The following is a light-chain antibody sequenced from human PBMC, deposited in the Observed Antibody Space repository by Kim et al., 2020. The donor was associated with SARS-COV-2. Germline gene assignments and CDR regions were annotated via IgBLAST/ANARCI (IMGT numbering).Light chain of an antibody. CDR1: SSNIGSNI. V-gene: IGLV1-44*01. Sequence: QSVLTQLPSASGTPGKRVTISCSGSSSNIGSNIVNWYQQLPGTAPKLLIYTNDQRPSGVPDRFSGSKSGTSASLAISGLQSEDEADYYCAAWDDSLNGVVFGGGTQLTVL. CDR3: AAWDDSLNGVV. CDR2: TND. J-gene: IGLJ2*01.